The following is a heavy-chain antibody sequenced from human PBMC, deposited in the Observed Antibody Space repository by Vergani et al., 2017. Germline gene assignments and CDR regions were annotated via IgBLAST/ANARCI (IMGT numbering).Heavy chain of an antibody. CDR1: GFTFYNYA. V-gene: IGHV3-23*01. CDR2: ISGSVGNT. D-gene: IGHD3-10*01. CDR3: TTAWGLYYLHGEYFQY. Sequence: EVQLLESGGGLVQPGGSLRLSCAASGFTFYNYAMTWVRQAPGKGLEWVAGISGSVGNTYYADSVKGRFTISRDNSKNTLFLQMNSLKDEDTAVYYCTTAWGLYYLHGEYFQYWGRGTLVSVSS. J-gene: IGHJ1*01.